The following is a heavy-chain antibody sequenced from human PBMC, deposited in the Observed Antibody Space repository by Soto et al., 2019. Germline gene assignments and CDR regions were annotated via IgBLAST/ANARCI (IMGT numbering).Heavy chain of an antibody. Sequence: SVKVSCKTSVFTLTISAIHWVRQARGQRLEWIGWIVVGSDNTNYAQKFQERVTITRDLSTNTIYMDLSGLRSEDTAVYYCAASHSLWQNYYYGAMDVWGQGTTVTVSS. CDR2: IVVGSDNT. V-gene: IGHV1-58*02. CDR1: VFTLTISA. D-gene: IGHD2-15*01. CDR3: AASHSLWQNYYYGAMDV. J-gene: IGHJ6*02.